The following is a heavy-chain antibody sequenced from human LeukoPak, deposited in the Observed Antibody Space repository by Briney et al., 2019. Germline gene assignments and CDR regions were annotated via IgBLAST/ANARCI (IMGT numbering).Heavy chain of an antibody. CDR1: GYSFTSYW. J-gene: IGHJ6*02. D-gene: IGHD6-25*01. Sequence: LGESLKISSKGSGYSFTSYWIGWVRQMPGKGLEWMGIIYPGDSDTRYRPSFQGQVTISADKSISTAYLQWSSLKASDTAMYYCASPTGVAADLSYGMDVWGQGTTVTVSS. CDR2: IYPGDSDT. V-gene: IGHV5-51*01. CDR3: ASPTGVAADLSYGMDV.